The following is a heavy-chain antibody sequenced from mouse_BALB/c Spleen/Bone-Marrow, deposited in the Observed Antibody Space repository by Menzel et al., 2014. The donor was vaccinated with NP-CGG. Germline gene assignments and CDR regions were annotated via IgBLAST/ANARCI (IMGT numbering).Heavy chain of an antibody. CDR3: ALLGNYGYFDV. Sequence: EVKLMESGGGLVQPGGSLKLSCAASGFDFSRYWMSWVRQAPGKGLEWIGEINPDSSTINYTPSLKDKFIISRDNAKNTLYRQMSKVRSEDTALYYCALLGNYGYFDVWGAGTTVTVSS. CDR1: GFDFSRYW. D-gene: IGHD2-1*01. J-gene: IGHJ1*01. V-gene: IGHV4-1*02. CDR2: INPDSSTI.